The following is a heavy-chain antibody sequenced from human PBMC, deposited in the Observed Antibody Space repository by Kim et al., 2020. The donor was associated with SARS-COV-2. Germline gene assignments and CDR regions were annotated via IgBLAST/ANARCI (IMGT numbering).Heavy chain of an antibody. CDR2: IKPDGNEK. CDR3: VRVGSYHASGTSSPPIDH. D-gene: IGHD3-10*01. V-gene: IGHV3-7*03. Sequence: GGSLRLSCETSGFTFSVYWMSWARQRPGQGLEWVANIKPDGNEKYYADSMKDRFTISRDNAKSSLYLQMSSLRAEDTAVYYCVRVGSYHASGTSSPPIDHWGQGTLVTVSS. J-gene: IGHJ4*02. CDR1: GFTFSVYW.